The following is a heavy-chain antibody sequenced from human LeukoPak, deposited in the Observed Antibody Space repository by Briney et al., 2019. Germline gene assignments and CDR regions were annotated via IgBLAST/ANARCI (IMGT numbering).Heavy chain of an antibody. J-gene: IGHJ4*02. CDR1: GGTFSSYA. CDR2: IIPIFGTA. Sequence: ASVKVSCKASGGTFSSYAISWVRQAPGRGLEWMGGIIPIFGTANYAQKFQGRVTITTDESTSTAYMELSSLRSEDAAVYYCARDDLSGSYYGYWGQGTLVTVSS. CDR3: ARDDLSGSYYGY. D-gene: IGHD1-26*01. V-gene: IGHV1-69*05.